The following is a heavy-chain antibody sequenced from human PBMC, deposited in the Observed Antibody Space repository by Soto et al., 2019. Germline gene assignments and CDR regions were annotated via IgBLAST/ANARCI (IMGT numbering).Heavy chain of an antibody. CDR1: GGSFKNNA. J-gene: IGHJ3*01. D-gene: IGHD3-16*01. Sequence: QEKLVQTGAEVKTPGSSVKVACKISGGSFKNNAFSWVRHAPGQGLEWMGQILPVYDTTKYARKFEGRVTITADKSSTTIHMELETVRSDDTAVYYCARMRGMLLGSFDVLGQGTTVSVS. CDR3: ARMRGMLLGSFDV. V-gene: IGHV1-69*06. CDR2: ILPVYDTT.